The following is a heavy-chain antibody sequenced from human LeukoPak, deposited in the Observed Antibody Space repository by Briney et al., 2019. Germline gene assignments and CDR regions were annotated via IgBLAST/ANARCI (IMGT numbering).Heavy chain of an antibody. CDR1: GFTLSSYG. V-gene: IGHV3-30*02. Sequence: PGGSLRLSCPESGFTLSSYGIHRVRQAPGKGLEGVAFIRYDGCNKYYADSVKGRFTISRENAKNSLYLQMNSLRAEDRAVYYCARSVKRITMVRGVYYFDYWGQGTLVTVSS. CDR2: IRYDGCNK. D-gene: IGHD3-10*01. CDR3: ARSVKRITMVRGVYYFDY. J-gene: IGHJ4*02.